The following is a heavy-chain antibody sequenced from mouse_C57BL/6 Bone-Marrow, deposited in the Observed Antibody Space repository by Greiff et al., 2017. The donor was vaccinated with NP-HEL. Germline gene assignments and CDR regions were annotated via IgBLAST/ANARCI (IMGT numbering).Heavy chain of an antibody. V-gene: IGHV7-3*01. J-gene: IGHJ1*03. CDR2: IRNKANGYTT. CDR3: ARSFSYDYDGRDWYFDV. CDR1: GFTFTDYY. D-gene: IGHD2-4*01. Sequence: EVQRVESGGGLVQPGGSLSLSCAASGFTFTDYYMSWVRQPPGKALEWLGFIRNKANGYTTAYSASVKGRFTISRDNSQSILYLQMNALRAEDSATYYCARSFSYDYDGRDWYFDVWGTGTTVTVSS.